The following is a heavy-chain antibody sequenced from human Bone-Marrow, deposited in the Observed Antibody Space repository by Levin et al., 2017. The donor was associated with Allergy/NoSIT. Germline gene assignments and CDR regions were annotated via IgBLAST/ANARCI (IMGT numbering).Heavy chain of an antibody. CDR2: LWYDGSYQ. D-gene: IGHD2-15*01. J-gene: IGHJ4*02. CDR3: AKTLGGSNAHAGFDN. V-gene: IGHV3-33*06. CDR1: GFNFRSFG. Sequence: GGSLRLSCTASGFNFRSFGTYWVRQAPGKGLEWVAGLWYDGSYQYYGDSVRGRFTISRDNVKNTLYLQLNNRRAEYAAVYYCAKTLGGSNAHAGFDNWGQGALVTVSS.